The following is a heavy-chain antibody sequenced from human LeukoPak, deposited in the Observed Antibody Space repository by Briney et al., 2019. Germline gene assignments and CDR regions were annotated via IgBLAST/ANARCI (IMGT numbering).Heavy chain of an antibody. V-gene: IGHV1-18*04. CDR3: ARSEYYDILTGYHKGAFDI. CDR2: ISAYNGKT. D-gene: IGHD3-9*01. CDR1: GYTFTSYG. J-gene: IGHJ3*02. Sequence: ASVKVSCKASGYTFTSYGISWVGQAPGQGGEWMGWISAYNGKTNYAQKLQGRVTMTTDTSTSTAYMELRSLRSDDTAVYYCARSEYYDILTGYHKGAFDIWGQGTMVTVSS.